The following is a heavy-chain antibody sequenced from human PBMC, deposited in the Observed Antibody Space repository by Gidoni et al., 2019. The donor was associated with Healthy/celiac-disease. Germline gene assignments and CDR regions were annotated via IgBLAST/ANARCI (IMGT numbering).Heavy chain of an antibody. D-gene: IGHD1-26*01. CDR2: SDSGGST. CDR3: ARDKGGTDDAFDI. J-gene: IGHJ3*02. CDR1: AFTVSCNY. V-gene: IGHV3-53*04. Sequence: EVQLVESGGGLVQPGGSLRLSCADSAFTVSCNYMSWVREAPGKGLEWVSVSDSGGSTYNADAVRGRFTISRHNSKNTLYLQMTSLRAEDTAVYYCARDKGGTDDAFDIWGQGTMVTVSS.